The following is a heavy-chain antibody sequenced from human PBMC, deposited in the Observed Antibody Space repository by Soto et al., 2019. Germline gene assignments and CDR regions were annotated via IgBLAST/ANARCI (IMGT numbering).Heavy chain of an antibody. CDR1: GYSIASGYY. CDR3: ARTFDYYGKDV. CDR2: INHAGSV. Sequence: AETLSLTCAVSGYSIASGYYWAWIRQSPGKGLEWIGSINHAGSVYYNPSLNSRVAVSMDTSKNHFSLKLTTVTAADTAVYYCARTFDYYGKDVWGQGTTVTVSS. V-gene: IGHV4-38-2*01. J-gene: IGHJ6*02.